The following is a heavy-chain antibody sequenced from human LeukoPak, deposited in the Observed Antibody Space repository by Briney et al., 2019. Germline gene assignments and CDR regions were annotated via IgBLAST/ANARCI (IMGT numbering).Heavy chain of an antibody. CDR3: AAAGGYCSSTSCYTLPFDY. J-gene: IGHJ4*02. CDR1: GGTFSSYA. CDR2: IIPIFGTA. Sequence: ASVKVSCKASGGTFSSYAISWVRQAPGQGLQWMGGIIPIFGTANYAQKFQGRVTITADESTSTAYMELSSLRSEDTAVYYCAAAGGYCSSTSCYTLPFDYWGQGTLVTVSS. V-gene: IGHV1-69*13. D-gene: IGHD2-2*02.